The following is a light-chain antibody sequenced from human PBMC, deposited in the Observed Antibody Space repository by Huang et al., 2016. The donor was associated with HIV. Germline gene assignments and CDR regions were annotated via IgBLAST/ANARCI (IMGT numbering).Light chain of an antibody. V-gene: IGKV3-20*01. Sequence: EIVLTQSPGTLSLSPGERVTLSCRASQSVSSSYLAWDQQKPGQAPRLLIYGASSRATAIPDRFSGRGSGTDFTLTISRLEPEDFAVYYCQQYGSSTGYTFGQGTKLEIK. CDR3: QQYGSSTGYT. J-gene: IGKJ2*01. CDR1: QSVSSSY. CDR2: GAS.